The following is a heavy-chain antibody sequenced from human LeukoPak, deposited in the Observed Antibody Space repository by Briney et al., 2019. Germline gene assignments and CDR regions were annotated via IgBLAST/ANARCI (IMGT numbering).Heavy chain of an antibody. CDR3: ARQLGYCSSTSCYADKVDY. V-gene: IGHV4-34*01. CDR1: GGSFSGYY. CDR2: INHSGST. J-gene: IGHJ4*02. Sequence: SETLSLTCAVYGGSFSGYYWSWIPQPPGKGLEGIGEINHSGSTNYNPSLKSRVTISVDTSKNQFSLKLSSVTAADTAVYYCARQLGYCSSTSCYADKVDYWGQGTLVTVSS. D-gene: IGHD2-2*01.